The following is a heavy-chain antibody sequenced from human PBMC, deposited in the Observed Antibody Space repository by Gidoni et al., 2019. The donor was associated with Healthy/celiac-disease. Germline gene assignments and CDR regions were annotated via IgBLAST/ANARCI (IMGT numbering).Heavy chain of an antibody. CDR2: IGSRSSTI. D-gene: IGHD3-22*01. CDR3: AREGYYDSSGYYYSGGYYYYGMDV. CDR1: GFTSRGCS. J-gene: IGHJ6*02. Sequence: EVQLVEPGGGLVQPGGSLRFPGAASGFTSRGCSMNWVRQAPGMGLGWVSYIGSRSSTIYYADSVKGRFTISRDNAKNSLYLQMNSLRAEDTAVYYCAREGYYDSSGYYYSGGYYYYGMDVWGQGTTVTVSS. V-gene: IGHV3-48*04.